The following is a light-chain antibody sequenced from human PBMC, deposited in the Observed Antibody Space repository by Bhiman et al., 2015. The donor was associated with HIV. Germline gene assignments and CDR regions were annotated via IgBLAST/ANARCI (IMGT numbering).Light chain of an antibody. CDR3: SSYTTSDTWV. V-gene: IGLV2-14*01. CDR2: DVT. Sequence: QSALTQPASVSGSPGQSITISCTGTSSDVGGYNYVSWYQQHPGKAPKLMIYDVTTRPTGVSNRFSGSKSGNTASLTISGLQSDDEADYYCSSYTTSDTWVFGGGTKLTVL. CDR1: SSDVGGYNY. J-gene: IGLJ3*02.